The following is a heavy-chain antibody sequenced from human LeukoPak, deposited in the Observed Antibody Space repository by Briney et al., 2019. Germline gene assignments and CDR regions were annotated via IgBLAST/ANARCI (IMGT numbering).Heavy chain of an antibody. CDR1: GYSISSGYY. D-gene: IGHD5-24*01. J-gene: IGHJ4*02. CDR2: IYHSGST. Sequence: PSETLSLTCTVSGYSISSGYYWGWIRQPPGKGLEWIGSIYHSGSTYYNPSLKNRVTISVDTSKNQFSLNVISVTAADTAVYYCARHGEMAVITHLDSWGQGSLVTVSS. V-gene: IGHV4-38-2*02. CDR3: ARHGEMAVITHLDS.